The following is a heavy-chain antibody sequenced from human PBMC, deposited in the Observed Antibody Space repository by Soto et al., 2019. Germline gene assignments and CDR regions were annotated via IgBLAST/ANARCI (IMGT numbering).Heavy chain of an antibody. V-gene: IGHV2-5*02. CDR1: GFSLTTSGAG. D-gene: IGHD1-1*01. Sequence: SGPTLVNPTQTLTLTCTFSGFSLTTSGAGVGWIRQSPGKALEWLALIYWDDDKRYRESLKSRLTITKDTSRNQVVLTMTNMEPVDPATYSCTHLNDNVNTNWGEGTLVTVCS. CDR2: IYWDDDK. J-gene: IGHJ4*02. CDR3: THLNDNVNTN.